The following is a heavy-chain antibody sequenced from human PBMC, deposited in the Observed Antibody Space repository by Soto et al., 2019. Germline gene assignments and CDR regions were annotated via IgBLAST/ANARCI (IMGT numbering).Heavy chain of an antibody. Sequence: SETLSLTCAVYGGSFSGYYWTWIRQPPGTGLEWIGEINHSGSTNYNPSLKSRVTISVDTSKNQFSLKLTSVTAADTAVYYCARVSSSWGLVSYFDYWGQRTLVTVSS. CDR2: INHSGST. CDR3: ARVSSSWGLVSYFDY. CDR1: GGSFSGYY. J-gene: IGHJ4*02. V-gene: IGHV4-34*01. D-gene: IGHD6-13*01.